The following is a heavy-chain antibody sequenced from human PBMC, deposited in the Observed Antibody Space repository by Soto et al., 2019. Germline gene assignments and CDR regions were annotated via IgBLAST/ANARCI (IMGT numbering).Heavy chain of an antibody. Sequence: QVQLVQSGAEVKKPGASVKVSCKASGYTFTSYGISWVRQASGQGLEWMGWISAYNGNTKYAQKLQGRVTMTTDTPTSPAYMELRRLRSDDTAGYYCARDEAYKWNDGGWFDPWGQGTMVTVSS. CDR3: ARDEAYKWNDGGWFDP. CDR2: ISAYNGNT. CDR1: GYTFTSYG. J-gene: IGHJ5*02. V-gene: IGHV1-18*01. D-gene: IGHD1-1*01.